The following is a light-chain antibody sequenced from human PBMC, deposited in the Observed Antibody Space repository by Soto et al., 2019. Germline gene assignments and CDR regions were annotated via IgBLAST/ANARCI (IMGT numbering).Light chain of an antibody. CDR2: GAS. CDR3: QQYNNWPWT. J-gene: IGKJ1*01. CDR1: QSVSSN. V-gene: IGKV3-15*01. Sequence: EIVMTQSPATLSVSPGERATLSCRASQSVSSNLAWYQQKPGQAPRLLIYGASTRATGFPARFSGSGSGTEFTLTISSLQSEDFAVYSCQQYNNWPWTFGQGTKVEIK.